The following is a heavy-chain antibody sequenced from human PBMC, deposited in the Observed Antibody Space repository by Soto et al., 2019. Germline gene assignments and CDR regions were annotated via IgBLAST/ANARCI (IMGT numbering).Heavy chain of an antibody. J-gene: IGHJ3*02. Sequence: EVQLVESGGGLVQPGRCLRLSCAASGFTFDDYAMHWVRQAPGKGLEWVSGLSWNSGSIGYADSVKSRFTISRDNAKNSLYLEMNSLRAEDTALYYCAKGHSGSPDDAFDIWGQGTMVTVSS. D-gene: IGHD6-6*01. CDR1: GFTFDDYA. CDR2: LSWNSGSI. V-gene: IGHV3-9*01. CDR3: AKGHSGSPDDAFDI.